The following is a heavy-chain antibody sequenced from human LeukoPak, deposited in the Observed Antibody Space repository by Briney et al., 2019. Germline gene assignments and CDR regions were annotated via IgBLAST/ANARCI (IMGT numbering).Heavy chain of an antibody. D-gene: IGHD3-22*01. CDR1: GFTFTTYA. CDR2: INGADTGT. CDR3: AKGDHYYDTSGDYYMDV. J-gene: IGHJ6*03. V-gene: IGHV3-23*01. Sequence: GGSLRLSCAASGFTFTTYAMTWVRQAPGKGLELVSSINGADTGTYYADSVKGRFTISRDNSKNTLYLQMSSLRAEDTAVFYCAKGDHYYDTSGDYYMDVWGKGTTVTVSS.